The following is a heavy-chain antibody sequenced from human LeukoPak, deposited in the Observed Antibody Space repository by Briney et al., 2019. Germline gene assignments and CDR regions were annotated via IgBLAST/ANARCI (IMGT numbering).Heavy chain of an antibody. J-gene: IGHJ4*02. V-gene: IGHV1-2*02. D-gene: IGHD6-19*01. CDR1: GYTFTDYY. CDR3: AKTGRSGWYYHFDY. CDR2: INPHSGDT. Sequence: ASVTVSCTASGYTFTDYYFHWMRQAPGQGLEWMGWINPHSGDTNYAQKFQGRVTMTRDTSISTVYMELSRLTSDDTAVFYCAKTGRSGWYYHFDYWGQGTLVTVSS.